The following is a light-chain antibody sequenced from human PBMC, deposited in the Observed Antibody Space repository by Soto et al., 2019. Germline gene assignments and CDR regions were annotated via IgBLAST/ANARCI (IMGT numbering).Light chain of an antibody. J-gene: IGKJ1*01. Sequence: DIQMTQSPSTLSASVVDRVTITCRASQSISSWLAWYQQNPGKAPKLLTYKASSLESGAPSRFSGSGSGTEFTLTISSLQPDDFATYYCQQYNSYPWTFGQGTKVEIK. V-gene: IGKV1-5*03. CDR2: KAS. CDR3: QQYNSYPWT. CDR1: QSISSW.